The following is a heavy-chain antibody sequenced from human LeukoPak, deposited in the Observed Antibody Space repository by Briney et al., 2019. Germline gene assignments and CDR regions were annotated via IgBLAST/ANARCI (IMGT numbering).Heavy chain of an antibody. D-gene: IGHD3-22*01. J-gene: IGHJ4*02. Sequence: MASETLSLTCTVSGGSISSYYWSWIRQPAGKGLEWIGRIYTSGSTNYNPSLKSRVTMSVDTSKNQFSLKLSSVTAADTAVYYCARELDYYDSSGQHVFNFDYWGQGTLVTVSS. CDR2: IYTSGST. CDR3: ARELDYYDSSGQHVFNFDY. CDR1: GGSISSYY. V-gene: IGHV4-4*07.